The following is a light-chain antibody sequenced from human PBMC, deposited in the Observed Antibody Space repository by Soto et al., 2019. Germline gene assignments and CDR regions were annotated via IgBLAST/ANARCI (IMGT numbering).Light chain of an antibody. V-gene: IGKV1-39*01. CDR1: QNITNY. CDR2: SAS. Sequence: DIQMTQSPSSLSVSVGDRITITCRASQNITNYLNWYQQKPGKAPKVLIYSASSLHSGVPSRFSGSGSGTDFTLIISSLQAEDFATYFCQQSYTIPPMYTFGQGTRLEIK. J-gene: IGKJ2*01. CDR3: QQSYTIPPMYT.